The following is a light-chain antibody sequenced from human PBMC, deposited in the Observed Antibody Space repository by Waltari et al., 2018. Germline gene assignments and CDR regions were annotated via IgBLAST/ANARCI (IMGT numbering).Light chain of an antibody. J-gene: IGLJ2*01. CDR3: ATWDDSLGGVV. Sequence: QSVLTQPPSAPGTPRPRATIPCSGHSSNIGSTYVCWYQQVPETAPKLRSYREDQRPSGVPDRFSGSKSGTSASLAISGLRSEDESDYHCATWDDSLGGVVFGGGTKLTVL. CDR2: RED. V-gene: IGLV1-47*01. CDR1: SSNIGSTY.